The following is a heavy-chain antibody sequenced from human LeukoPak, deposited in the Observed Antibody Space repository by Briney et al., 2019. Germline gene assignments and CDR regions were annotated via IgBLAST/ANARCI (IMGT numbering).Heavy chain of an antibody. J-gene: IGHJ6*04. Sequence: GSLRLSCAASGFTFSTYGMHWVRQAPGKGLEWVAVIWYDGSNKYYADSVKGRFTISRDNSKDTLYLHMNSLRAEDTAVYYCARDLVIAAAGTKFYYYYGMDVWGKGTTVTVSP. V-gene: IGHV3-33*01. CDR2: IWYDGSNK. CDR1: GFTFSTYG. CDR3: ARDLVIAAAGTKFYYYYGMDV. D-gene: IGHD6-13*01.